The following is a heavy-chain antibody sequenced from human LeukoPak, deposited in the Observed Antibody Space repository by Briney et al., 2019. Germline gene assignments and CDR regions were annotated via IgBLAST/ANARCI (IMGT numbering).Heavy chain of an antibody. CDR2: INPSGCSR. Sequence: ASVKLSCTASGYTFTSNYIHWVRHALGQRLEWRGIINPSGCSRSYAQKFQGRVTMTSDTAKSTIYMELRSLRSEDTAVYYFAFVTMVRDAQNSYGGQGTLVTVYS. D-gene: IGHD3-10*01. CDR1: GYTFTSNY. CDR3: AFVTMVRDAQNSY. J-gene: IGHJ4*02. V-gene: IGHV1-46*01.